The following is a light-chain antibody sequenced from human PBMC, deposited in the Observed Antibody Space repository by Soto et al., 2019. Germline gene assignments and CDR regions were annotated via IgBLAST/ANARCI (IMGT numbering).Light chain of an antibody. CDR3: CSYAVSYTFRV. CDR2: DVS. Sequence: QSVLTQPRSVSGSPGQSVTISCTGTSSDVGGYNYVSWYQQHPGKAPKLMIYDVSKRPSGVPDRFSGSKSGNTASLTISGLQAEDVADYFCCSYAVSYTFRVFGTGTKVTVL. V-gene: IGLV2-11*01. CDR1: SSDVGGYNY. J-gene: IGLJ1*01.